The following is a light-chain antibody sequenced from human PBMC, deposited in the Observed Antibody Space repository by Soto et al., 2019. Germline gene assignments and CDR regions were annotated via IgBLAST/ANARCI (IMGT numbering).Light chain of an antibody. Sequence: DVVMTQSPLSLPVTLGQPASIYCRSSQSLVYNEANTYLNWFHQRPCQSPRRLIYGVSNRDAGVPARFSGSGSGTDFTLKISRVEDADVGVYCCKPGRHWPFTFGQGTRLE. CDR3: KPGRHWPFT. CDR2: GVS. CDR1: QSLVYNEANTY. V-gene: IGKV2-30*01. J-gene: IGKJ5*01.